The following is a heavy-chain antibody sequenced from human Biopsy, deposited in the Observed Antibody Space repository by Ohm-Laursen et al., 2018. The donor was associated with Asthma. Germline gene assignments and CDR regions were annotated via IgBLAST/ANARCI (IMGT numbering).Heavy chain of an antibody. Sequence: SLRLSCSASGFTFSDYYMSWIRQAPGKGLEWVANIKHDGTEKNHVDSLKGRFTISRDNAKNSLYLQMNSLRAEDTAVYYCARTFHFWSPYHAEHYQLWGQGTLVTVSP. D-gene: IGHD3-3*02. V-gene: IGHV3-7*01. CDR3: ARTFHFWSPYHAEHYQL. J-gene: IGHJ1*01. CDR1: GFTFSDYY. CDR2: IKHDGTEK.